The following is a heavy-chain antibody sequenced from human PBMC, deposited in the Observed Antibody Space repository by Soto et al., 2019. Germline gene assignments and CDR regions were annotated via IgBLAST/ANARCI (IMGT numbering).Heavy chain of an antibody. Sequence: ASVKVSCKASEYTFTSYTMHWVRQAPGQRLEWMGWINGGNGNTKYSQKFQGRVTITRDTSISTAYMELSSLRSEDTAVYYCARGRYCSSTSCLYYYYYGMDVWGQGTTVTVSS. CDR1: EYTFTSYT. CDR2: INGGNGNT. V-gene: IGHV1-3*01. D-gene: IGHD2-2*01. CDR3: ARGRYCSSTSCLYYYYYGMDV. J-gene: IGHJ6*02.